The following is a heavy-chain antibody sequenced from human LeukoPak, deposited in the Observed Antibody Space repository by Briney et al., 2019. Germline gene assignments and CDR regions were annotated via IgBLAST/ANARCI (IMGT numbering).Heavy chain of an antibody. Sequence: SETLSLTCTVSGGSISSHYWSWIRQPPGKGLEWIGYIYYSGSTNYNPSLKSRVTISVDTSKNQFSLKLSSVTAADTAVYYCASAEYSGYDHYYYYYMDVWGKGTTVTVSS. CDR1: GGSISSHY. J-gene: IGHJ6*03. V-gene: IGHV4-59*11. CDR3: ASAEYSGYDHYYYYYMDV. D-gene: IGHD5-12*01. CDR2: IYYSGST.